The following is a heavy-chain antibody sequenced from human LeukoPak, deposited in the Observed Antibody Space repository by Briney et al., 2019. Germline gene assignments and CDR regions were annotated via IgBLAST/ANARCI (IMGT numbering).Heavy chain of an antibody. J-gene: IGHJ5*02. CDR3: ARATMVRGVIFWFDP. V-gene: IGHV1-46*01. CDR1: GYTFTSYY. Sequence: ASVKVSCKASGYTFTSYYMHWVRQAPGQGLEWMGIINPSGGSTSYAQKFQGRVTMTRDTSTSTVYMELSSLRSEDTAVHYCARATMVRGVIFWFDPWGQGTLVTVSS. CDR2: INPSGGST. D-gene: IGHD3-10*01.